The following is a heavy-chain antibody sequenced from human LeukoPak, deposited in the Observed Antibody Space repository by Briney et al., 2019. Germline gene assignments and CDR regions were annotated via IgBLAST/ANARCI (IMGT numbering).Heavy chain of an antibody. CDR2: IWYDGSNK. CDR3: ARDRWFWSGYTYGMDV. D-gene: IGHD3-3*01. V-gene: IGHV3-33*01. CDR1: GFTFSSYG. J-gene: IGHJ6*02. Sequence: AGGSLRLSCAASGFTFSSYGMHWVRQAPGKGLEWVAVIWYDGSNKYYADSVKGRFTISRDNSKNTLYLQMNSLRGEDTAVYYCARDRWFWSGYTYGMDVWGQGTTVTVSS.